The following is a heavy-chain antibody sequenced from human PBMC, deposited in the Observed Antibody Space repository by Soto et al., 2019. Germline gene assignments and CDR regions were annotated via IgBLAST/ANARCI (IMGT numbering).Heavy chain of an antibody. J-gene: IGHJ3*02. D-gene: IGHD2-2*01. CDR3: ARDVGDWNSTNAYDALDI. V-gene: IGHV3-7*04. CDR1: GFTYSNYW. CDR2: IKEDGSQI. Sequence: PWGSLRLSCATSGFTYSNYWMTWVRQAPGKGLEWVANIKEDGSQINYVDSVKGRFTISRDNAKNSLYLQMNSLRVEDTAVYYCARDVGDWNSTNAYDALDIWGQGT.